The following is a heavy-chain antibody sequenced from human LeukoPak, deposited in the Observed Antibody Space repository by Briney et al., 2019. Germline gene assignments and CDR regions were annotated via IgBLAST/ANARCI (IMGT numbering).Heavy chain of an antibody. Sequence: GGSLRLSCAASGFTFSSYGMHWVRQAPGKGLEWVSSISSSSSYIYYADSVKGRFTISRDNAKNSLYLQMNSLRAEDTAVYYCARSQRYYDILTGLYDAFDIWGQGTMVTVSS. J-gene: IGHJ3*02. D-gene: IGHD3-9*01. CDR1: GFTFSSYG. CDR2: ISSSSSYI. V-gene: IGHV3-21*01. CDR3: ARSQRYYDILTGLYDAFDI.